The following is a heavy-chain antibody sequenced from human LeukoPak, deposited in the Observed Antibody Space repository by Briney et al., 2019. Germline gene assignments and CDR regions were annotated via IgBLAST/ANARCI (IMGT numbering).Heavy chain of an antibody. J-gene: IGHJ4*02. Sequence: GRSLRLSCAASGVTFGDYAMRWVRQAPGKGLEWVSGISWNSGSIGYADSVKGRFTISRENAKHYLYLQMNSLRAEDTALYYCAKDLYYNILTGYFDYWGQGTLVTVSS. V-gene: IGHV3-9*01. CDR3: AKDLYYNILTGYFDY. D-gene: IGHD3-9*01. CDR2: ISWNSGSI. CDR1: GVTFGDYA.